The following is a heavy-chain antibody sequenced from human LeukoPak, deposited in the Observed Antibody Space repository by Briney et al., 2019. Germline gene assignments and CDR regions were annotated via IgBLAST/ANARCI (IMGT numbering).Heavy chain of an antibody. J-gene: IGHJ4*01. V-gene: IGHV3-30*04. CDR3: ARDIWSGFYGPFGN. D-gene: IGHD3-3*01. CDR1: ANTFSSYA. Sequence: PGGSLRLSCVVSANTFSSYAMHWVRQIPGKGLEGLAVISYDGSNEFYADSVKGRITISRDNSKNTLYLQMNSLRHEDTAVYFCARDIWSGFYGPFGNWGQGTLVTVSS. CDR2: ISYDGSNE.